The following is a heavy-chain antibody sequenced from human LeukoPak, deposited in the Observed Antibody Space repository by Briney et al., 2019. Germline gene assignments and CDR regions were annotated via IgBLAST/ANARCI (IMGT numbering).Heavy chain of an antibody. CDR1: GFTFSTFA. V-gene: IGHV3-53*01. CDR3: ARESRRRIDY. D-gene: IGHD2-2*01. J-gene: IGHJ4*02. Sequence: PGGSLRLSCAASGFTFSTFAMIWVRQAPGKGLEWVSVIYTGGTTYYADSVKGRFTISRDNSKNILYLQMNSLRPEDTAVYYCARESRRRIDYWGQGTLVTVSS. CDR2: IYTGGTT.